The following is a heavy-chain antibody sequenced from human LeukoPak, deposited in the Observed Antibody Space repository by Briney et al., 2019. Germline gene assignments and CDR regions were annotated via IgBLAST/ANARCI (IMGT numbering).Heavy chain of an antibody. D-gene: IGHD2-21*02. CDR1: GFTFSSYG. V-gene: IGHV3-30*18. CDR3: AKDRAVTGNY. J-gene: IGHJ4*02. Sequence: GRSLRLSCAASGFTFSSYGMHWVRQAPGKGLEWVAVISYDGSNKYYADSVKGRFTISRDNSKNTLYLQMNSLRAGDTAVYYCAKDRAVTGNYWGQGTLVTVSS. CDR2: ISYDGSNK.